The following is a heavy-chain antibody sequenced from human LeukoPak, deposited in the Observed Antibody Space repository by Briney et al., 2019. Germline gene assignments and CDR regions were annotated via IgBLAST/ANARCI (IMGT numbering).Heavy chain of an antibody. V-gene: IGHV3-49*04. CDR2: IRSKAYGETA. CDR1: GFTFSNAW. CDR3: TRDRGAYNLYDY. J-gene: IGHJ4*02. D-gene: IGHD1-1*01. Sequence: GGSLRLSCAASGFTFSNAWMNWVRQAPGKGLEWVGFIRSKAYGETADYAASVKGRFTISGDDSKAIAYLQMNSLKTEDTAVYHCTRDRGAYNLYDYWGQGTLVTVSS.